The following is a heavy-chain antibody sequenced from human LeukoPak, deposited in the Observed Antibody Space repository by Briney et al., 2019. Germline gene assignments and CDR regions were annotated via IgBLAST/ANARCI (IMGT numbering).Heavy chain of an antibody. CDR2: IYPGDSDT. CDR3: ARPEYYYDSSGYSRIPIPSAFDI. V-gene: IGHV5-51*01. CDR1: GYRFTSYW. J-gene: IGHJ3*02. Sequence: GESLKVSCKGSGYRFTSYWIGWVRQMPGKGLEWMGIIYPGDSDTRYSPSFQGQVTISADKSIITAYLQWSSLKASDTAMYYCARPEYYYDSSGYSRIPIPSAFDIWGQGTMVTVSS. D-gene: IGHD3-22*01.